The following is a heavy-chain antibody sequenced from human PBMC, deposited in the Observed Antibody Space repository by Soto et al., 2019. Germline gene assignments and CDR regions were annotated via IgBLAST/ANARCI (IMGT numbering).Heavy chain of an antibody. CDR3: ARVAEDYDSSGYPRTQAAVDR. D-gene: IGHD3-22*01. J-gene: IGHJ3*02. Sequence: SHNSPFSGLSISRCYVRWMKPPTWDGLDLIGYIYYSGSTNYNPSLKSRVTISVDTSKNQFSLKLSSVTAADTAVYYCARVAEDYDSSGYPRTQAAVDRRGQGTLLTIS. V-gene: IGHV4-59*01. CDR1: GLSISRCY. CDR2: IYYSGST.